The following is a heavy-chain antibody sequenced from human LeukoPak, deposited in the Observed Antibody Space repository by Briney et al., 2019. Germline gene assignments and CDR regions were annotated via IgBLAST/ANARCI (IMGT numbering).Heavy chain of an antibody. CDR1: GFTFSTYG. CDR3: ARRCGDCLGASGI. D-gene: IGHD2-21*02. V-gene: IGHV3-23*01. J-gene: IGHJ3*02. Sequence: PGGSLRLSCVASGFTFSTYGMRWVRQAPGKGLEWVSSIGGGGADKYYADSVKGRFTISRDNSKNTLSLQMNSLRAEDTAIYYCARRCGDCLGASGIWGQGTMATVSS. CDR2: IGGGGADK.